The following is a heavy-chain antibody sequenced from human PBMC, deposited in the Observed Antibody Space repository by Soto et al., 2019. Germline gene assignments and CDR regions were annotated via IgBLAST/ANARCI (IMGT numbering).Heavy chain of an antibody. V-gene: IGHV3-30*18. CDR3: AKDEWGSGSYYTY. CDR1: GFTFSSYG. Sequence: SLRLSCAASGFTFSSYGMHWVRQAPGKGLEWVAVISYDGSNKYYADSVKGRFTISRDNSKNTLYLQMNSLRAEDTAVYYCAKDEWGSGSYYTYWGQGTLVTVSS. CDR2: ISYDGSNK. J-gene: IGHJ4*02. D-gene: IGHD3-10*01.